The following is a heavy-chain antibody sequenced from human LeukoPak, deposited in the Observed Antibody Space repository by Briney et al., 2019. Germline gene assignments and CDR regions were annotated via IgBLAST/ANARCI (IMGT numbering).Heavy chain of an antibody. V-gene: IGHV3-15*01. D-gene: IGHD3-22*01. CDR3: TTDRYYDNSELQFQH. Sequence: KSGGSLRLSCAASGFTLNNAWMSWVRQAPGKGLEWLGRIKRETDGGTIDYAAPEKGRFTILRDDSRNTLYLQMDSLKIEDTAVYYCTTDRYYDNSELQFQHWGQGTLVTVSS. CDR1: GFTLNNAW. CDR2: IKRETDGGTI. J-gene: IGHJ1*01.